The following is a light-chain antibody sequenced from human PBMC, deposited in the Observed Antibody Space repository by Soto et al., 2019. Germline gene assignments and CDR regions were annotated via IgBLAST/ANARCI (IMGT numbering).Light chain of an antibody. CDR1: SNDIGSYNY. CDR3: SSYTSSITLDI. Sequence: QSALTQPASVSGSPGQSITISCTGTSNDIGSYNYVSWFQQHPDKAPKLMIYEVSNRPSGVSNRFSGSKSGNTASLTISGLQAEDEADYYCSSYTSSITLDIFGTGTKLTVL. J-gene: IGLJ1*01. V-gene: IGLV2-14*01. CDR2: EVS.